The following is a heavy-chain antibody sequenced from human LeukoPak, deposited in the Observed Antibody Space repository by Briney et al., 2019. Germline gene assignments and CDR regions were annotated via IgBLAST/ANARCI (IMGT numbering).Heavy chain of an antibody. V-gene: IGHV1-18*01. CDR3: ARDQVVGATAGTFDY. CDR1: GYTFSSFG. D-gene: IGHD1-26*01. J-gene: IGHJ4*02. CDR2: ISAYNGHT. Sequence: ASVKVSCKASGYTFSSFGITWVRQAPGQGLEWMGWISAYNGHTNYAQKLQGRVTMTTDTSTSTAYMELTSLRSDDTAVYYCARDQVVGATAGTFDYWDQGTLVTVSS.